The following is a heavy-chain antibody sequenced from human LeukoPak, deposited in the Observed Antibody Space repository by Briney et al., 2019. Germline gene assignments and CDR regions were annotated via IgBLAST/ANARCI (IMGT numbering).Heavy chain of an antibody. Sequence: GESLKISCTISGYSFINICIAWVRQVPGQGLEWIGIISSGDSATTYSPAYQGHVTISVDNSISTAYLQWSSLKASDTAIYYCAKYLRWLNSPDPPEDYWGQGTLVTVSS. D-gene: IGHD5-18*01. CDR3: AKYLRWLNSPDPPEDY. V-gene: IGHV5-51*01. J-gene: IGHJ4*02. CDR2: ISSGDSAT. CDR1: GYSFINIC.